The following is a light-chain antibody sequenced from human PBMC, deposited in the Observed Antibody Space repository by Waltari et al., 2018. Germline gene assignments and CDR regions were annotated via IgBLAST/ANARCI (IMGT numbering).Light chain of an antibody. J-gene: IGKJ4*01. CDR2: DTS. CDR3: QQRKNWPLT. V-gene: IGKV3-11*01. Sequence: ELVLTQSPATLSLSPGEVPTLSCRASQNVSSFLAWYQQRPGQAPRLLIYDTSNRATGIPVRFSGSGSGTDFTLTISSLEPEDFAVYYCQQRKNWPLTFGGGTKVEIK. CDR1: QNVSSF.